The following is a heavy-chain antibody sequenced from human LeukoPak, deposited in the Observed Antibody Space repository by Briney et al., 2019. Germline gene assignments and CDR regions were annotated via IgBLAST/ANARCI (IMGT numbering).Heavy chain of an antibody. CDR1: GFTFSRYA. V-gene: IGHV3-64*02. CDR3: AKDGVGWELPRGENWFDP. CDR2: MDDSGTHT. D-gene: IGHD1-26*01. J-gene: IGHJ5*02. Sequence: GGSLRLSCAASGFTFSRYAMQWVRQAPDKRLEYVSGMDDSGTHTYYVEPVKGRFTISRDNSKNTLYLQMNSLRAEDTAVYYCAKDGVGWELPRGENWFDPWGQGTLVTVSS.